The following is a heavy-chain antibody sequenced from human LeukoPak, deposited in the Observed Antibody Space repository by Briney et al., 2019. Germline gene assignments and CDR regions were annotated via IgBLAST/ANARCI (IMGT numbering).Heavy chain of an antibody. Sequence: PSETLSLTCVVSGDSISSSTWWSWVRQPPGKGLEWIGEIYHSGSTKYDPSLKSRVTISVDKSRNQFSLKLNSVTAADTAVYYCARDRSGSGWHVREFHYWGQGTLVTVSS. V-gene: IGHV4-4*02. CDR1: GDSISSSTW. D-gene: IGHD6-19*01. CDR3: ARDRSGSGWHVREFHY. J-gene: IGHJ4*02. CDR2: IYHSGST.